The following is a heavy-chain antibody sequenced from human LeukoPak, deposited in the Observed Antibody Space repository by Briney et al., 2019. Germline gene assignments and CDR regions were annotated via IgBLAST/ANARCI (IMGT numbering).Heavy chain of an antibody. V-gene: IGHV1-18*01. J-gene: IGHJ4*02. D-gene: IGHD3-22*01. CDR3: ARDQLGNYYDSSGYSK. Sequence: ASVKVSCKASGYTFTSYGISWVRQAPGQGLEWMGWISAYNGNTNYAQKLQGRVTMTTDTSTSTAYMELSRLRSDDTAVYYCARDQLGNYYDSSGYSKWGQGTLVTVSS. CDR2: ISAYNGNT. CDR1: GYTFTSYG.